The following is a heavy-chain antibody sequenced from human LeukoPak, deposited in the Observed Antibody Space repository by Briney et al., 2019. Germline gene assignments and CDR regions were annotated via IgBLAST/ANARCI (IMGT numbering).Heavy chain of an antibody. J-gene: IGHJ4*02. CDR3: ARDGTAVGINYDY. CDR2: ISSSSSYI. CDR1: GFTFSSYA. V-gene: IGHV3-21*04. D-gene: IGHD6-13*01. Sequence: GGSLRLSCAASGFTFSSYAMNWVRQAPGKGLEWVSSISSSSSYIYYADSVRGRFTISRDNAKNSLYLQMNSLRAEDTAVYYCARDGTAVGINYDYWGQGTLVTVSS.